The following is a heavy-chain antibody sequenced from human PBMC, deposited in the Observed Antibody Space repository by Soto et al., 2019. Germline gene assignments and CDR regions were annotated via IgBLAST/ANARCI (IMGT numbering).Heavy chain of an antibody. Sequence: GESLKISCKGSGYSFTSYWIGWVRQMPGKGLEWMGIIYPGDSDTRYSPSFQGQVTISADKSISTAYMELSSLRSEDTAVYYCAADRHCSSTSCYVYGMDVWGQGTTVTVSS. CDR3: AADRHCSSTSCYVYGMDV. J-gene: IGHJ6*02. CDR2: IYPGDSDT. CDR1: GYSFTSYW. D-gene: IGHD2-2*01. V-gene: IGHV5-51*01.